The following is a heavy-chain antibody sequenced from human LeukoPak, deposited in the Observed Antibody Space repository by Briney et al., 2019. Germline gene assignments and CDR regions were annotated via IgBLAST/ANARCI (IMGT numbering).Heavy chain of an antibody. J-gene: IGHJ4*02. CDR3: AIGKYSGSYSDY. Sequence: MGWISAYNGNTNYAQKLQGRVTMTTDTSTSTAYMELRSLRSDDTAVYYCAIGKYSGSYSDYWGQGTLVTVSS. V-gene: IGHV1-18*01. CDR2: ISAYNGNT. D-gene: IGHD1-26*01.